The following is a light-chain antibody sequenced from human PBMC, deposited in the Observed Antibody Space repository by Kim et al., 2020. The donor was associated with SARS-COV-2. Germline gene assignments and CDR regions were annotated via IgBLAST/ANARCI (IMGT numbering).Light chain of an antibody. CDR1: QTVLYSSNNKNY. CDR2: WAS. J-gene: IGKJ4*01. CDR3: QQYYGTPLT. V-gene: IGKV4-1*01. Sequence: DIVMTQSPDSLAVSLGERATINCKSSQTVLYSSNNKNYLAWYQQKPGQPPKLLIYWASIRESGVPDRFSGSGSGTDFTLTISSLQAEDVAVYYCQQYYGTPLTFGGGTKLEIK.